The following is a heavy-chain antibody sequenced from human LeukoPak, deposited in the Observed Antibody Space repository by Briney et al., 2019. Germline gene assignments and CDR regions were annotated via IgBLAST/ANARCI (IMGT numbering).Heavy chain of an antibody. J-gene: IGHJ4*02. CDR2: IKSIGNSYAT. V-gene: IGHV3-73*01. CDR3: AAQFKKGH. CDR1: GFTFSGCA. Sequence: GGSLRLSCAASGFTFSGCAMHWVRQASGKGLEWVGRIKSIGNSYATEYAASVKGRFTISRDDSKSTAYLQMNSLNTEDTAVYYCAAQFKKGHWGQGTLVTVSS. D-gene: IGHD6-25*01.